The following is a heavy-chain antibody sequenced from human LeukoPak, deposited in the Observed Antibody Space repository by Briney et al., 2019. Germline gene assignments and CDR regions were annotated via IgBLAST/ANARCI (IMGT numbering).Heavy chain of an antibody. CDR2: INPNSGGT. CDR3: ARDLVGATTFDY. CDR1: GYIFTDYY. D-gene: IGHD1-26*01. Sequence: ASVKVSCKASGYIFTDYYIHWVRQAPGQGLEWMGWINPNSGGTNYAHKFQGRVTMTRDTSISTAYMELSRLRSDDTAVYYCARDLVGATTFDYWGQGTLVTVSS. V-gene: IGHV1-2*02. J-gene: IGHJ4*02.